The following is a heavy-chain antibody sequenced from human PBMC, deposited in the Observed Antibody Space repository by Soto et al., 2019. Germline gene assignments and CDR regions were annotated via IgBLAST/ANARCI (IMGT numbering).Heavy chain of an antibody. CDR2: IIPIFGTA. J-gene: IGHJ5*02. Sequence: QVQLVQSGAEVKKPGSSVKVSCKASGGTFSSYAISWVRQAPGQGLEWMGGIIPIFGTANYAQKFQGRVTITADESTRRAYMELSSRRSEDTAVYYCARRGEAVAGIVWFDPWGQGTLVTVSS. CDR1: GGTFSSYA. CDR3: ARRGEAVAGIVWFDP. V-gene: IGHV1-69*12. D-gene: IGHD6-19*01.